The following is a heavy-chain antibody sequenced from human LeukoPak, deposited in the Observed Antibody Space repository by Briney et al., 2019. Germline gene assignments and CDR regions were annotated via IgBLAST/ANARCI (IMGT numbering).Heavy chain of an antibody. V-gene: IGHV3-30*18. J-gene: IGHJ5*02. Sequence: GGSLRLSCAASGFTFSSYGMHWVRQAPGKGLEWVAVISYDGSNKYYADSVKGRFTVSRDNSKNTLYLQMNSLRAEDTAVYYYAKSSSGWLNWFDPWGQGTLVTVSS. CDR1: GFTFSSYG. CDR3: AKSSSGWLNWFDP. D-gene: IGHD6-19*01. CDR2: ISYDGSNK.